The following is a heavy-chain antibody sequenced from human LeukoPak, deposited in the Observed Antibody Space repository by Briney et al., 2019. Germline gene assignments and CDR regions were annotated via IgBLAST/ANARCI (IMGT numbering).Heavy chain of an antibody. CDR2: IDHSGRT. V-gene: IGHV4-34*01. CDR3: ARSDIVVVVATLPFDC. Sequence: SETLSLTCAVYGGSFSGYYWSWIRQPPGKGLEWIGEIDHSGRTNSKSSLRSRVTISVDTSKNQFYLKLSSVTAADTAVYYCARSDIVVVVATLPFDCWGQGTLVTVSS. J-gene: IGHJ4*02. CDR1: GGSFSGYY. D-gene: IGHD2-15*01.